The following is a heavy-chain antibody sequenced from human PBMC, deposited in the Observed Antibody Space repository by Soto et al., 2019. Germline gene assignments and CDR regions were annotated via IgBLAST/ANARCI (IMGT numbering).Heavy chain of an antibody. CDR3: ARRGYGSRWPNVYMDV. CDR2: ISNNGAHT. Sequence: PGGSLRLSCAASGFTFSNYEMHWARQAPGKGLEYVSGISNNGAHTDYAKSVKGRFTISRDNSENTLYLQMGSLRAEDMALYYCARRGYGSRWPNVYMDVWGKRTTVTVSS. J-gene: IGHJ6*03. D-gene: IGHD6-13*01. CDR1: GFTFSNYE. V-gene: IGHV3-64*01.